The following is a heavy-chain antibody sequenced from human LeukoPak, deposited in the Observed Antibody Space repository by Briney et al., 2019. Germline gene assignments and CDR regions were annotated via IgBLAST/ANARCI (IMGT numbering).Heavy chain of an antibody. Sequence: SETLSLTCTDSGGSISSYYWSWTRQPPGKGLERIGYIYYSGSTNYNPSLKSRVTISVDTSKNQFSLKLSSVTAADTAVYYCARHASSGWSGFDYWGQGTLVTVSS. CDR1: GGSISSYY. V-gene: IGHV4-59*08. D-gene: IGHD6-19*01. CDR2: IYYSGST. CDR3: ARHASSGWSGFDY. J-gene: IGHJ4*02.